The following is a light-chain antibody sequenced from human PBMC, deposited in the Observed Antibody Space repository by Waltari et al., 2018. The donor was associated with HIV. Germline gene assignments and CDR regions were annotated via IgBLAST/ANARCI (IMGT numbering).Light chain of an antibody. V-gene: IGKV1-12*02. CDR1: EGIASW. J-gene: IGKJ1*01. Sequence: IQMTQSPSSVSASVGDTVTITCRASEGIASWLAWYQQKPGEAPNLLIYPASSLQTGVPSRFSGSESGTDFTLTISSLQPEDFATYYCQQANSFPWTFGQGTKVEIK. CDR2: PAS. CDR3: QQANSFPWT.